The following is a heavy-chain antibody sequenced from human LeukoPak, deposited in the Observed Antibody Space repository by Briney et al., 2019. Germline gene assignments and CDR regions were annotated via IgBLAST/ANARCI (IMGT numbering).Heavy chain of an antibody. D-gene: IGHD3-22*01. CDR3: ARDKPYYYDSSGYRDY. CDR1: GFTFSSYS. CDR2: ISSSSSYI. Sequence: GGSLRLSCAASGFTFSSYSMNWVRQAPGKGLEWVSSISSSSSYIYYADSVKCRFTISRDNAKNSLYLQMNSLRAEDTAVYYCARDKPYYYDSSGYRDYWGQGTLVTVSS. J-gene: IGHJ4*02. V-gene: IGHV3-21*01.